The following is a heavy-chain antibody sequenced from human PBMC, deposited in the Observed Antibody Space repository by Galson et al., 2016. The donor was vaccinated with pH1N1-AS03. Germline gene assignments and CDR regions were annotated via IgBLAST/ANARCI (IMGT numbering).Heavy chain of an antibody. CDR1: GFDFSIYA. V-gene: IGHV3-23*01. J-gene: IGHJ4*02. CDR2: ISGSGDST. CDR3: AKADCSSSSCYRCNY. Sequence: SLRLSCAASGFDFSIYAMSWVRQAPGKGLEWVSIISGSGDSTKYADSVKGRLTISRDNSKNTLYLQMNSLRAEDTAVYYCAKADCSSSSCYRCNYWGQGTLVTVSS. D-gene: IGHD2-2*01.